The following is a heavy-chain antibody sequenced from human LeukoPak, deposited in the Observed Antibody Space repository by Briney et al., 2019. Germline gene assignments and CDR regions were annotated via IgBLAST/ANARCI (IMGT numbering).Heavy chain of an antibody. CDR1: GFTFTSYS. CDR3: ARAGGWGYSSSSGYYFDY. V-gene: IGHV3-21*06. Sequence: GGSLRLSCAASGFTFTSYSMNWVRQAPGKGLEWVSSISSSSLYIYYADSVKGRFTISRDNAKNSLYLQMNSLRAEDTAVYYFARAGGWGYSSSSGYYFDYWGQGTLVTVSS. CDR2: ISSSSLYI. J-gene: IGHJ4*02. D-gene: IGHD6-6*01.